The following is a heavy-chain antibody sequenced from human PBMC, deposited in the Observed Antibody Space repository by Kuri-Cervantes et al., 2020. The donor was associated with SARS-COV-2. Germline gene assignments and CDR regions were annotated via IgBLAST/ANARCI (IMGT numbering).Heavy chain of an antibody. CDR2: IKQDGSEK. D-gene: IGHD6-19*01. V-gene: IGHV3-7*01. J-gene: IGHJ3*02. CDR3: ARAPSGPYSVAGHAFDI. Sequence: GESLKISCAASGFMFSSYDMDWIRQAPGKGLEWVANIKQDGSEKYYVDSVKGRFTISRDNAKNSLYLQMNSLRAEDTAVYYCARAPSGPYSVAGHAFDIWGQGTMVTVSS. CDR1: GFMFSSYD.